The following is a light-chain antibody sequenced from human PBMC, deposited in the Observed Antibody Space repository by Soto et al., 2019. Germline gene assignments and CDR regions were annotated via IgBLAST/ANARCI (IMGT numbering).Light chain of an antibody. J-gene: IGKJ1*01. CDR1: QSGSNNH. CDR3: QQYGSSGT. V-gene: IGKV3-20*01. Sequence: EMALTQPPGTLSPPPEERATLSCRASQSGSNNHLAWYQQKPGQAPRLLIYGASNRATGIPDRFSGSGSGTDFPLTISRLEPEDFAVYYCQQYGSSGTCGQGTKVEI. CDR2: GAS.